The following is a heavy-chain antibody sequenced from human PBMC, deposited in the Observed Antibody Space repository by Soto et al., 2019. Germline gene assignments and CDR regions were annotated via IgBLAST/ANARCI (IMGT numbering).Heavy chain of an antibody. Sequence: GESLKISCKGSGYSFTSYWIGWVRQMPGKGLEWMGNIYPGDSDTKNSPSFQGQVTISADKSISTAYLQWSSLKASDTAMYYCARTQAARPGFYYGMDVWGQGTTVTVSS. V-gene: IGHV5-51*01. D-gene: IGHD6-6*01. CDR2: IYPGDSDT. CDR3: ARTQAARPGFYYGMDV. CDR1: GYSFTSYW. J-gene: IGHJ6*02.